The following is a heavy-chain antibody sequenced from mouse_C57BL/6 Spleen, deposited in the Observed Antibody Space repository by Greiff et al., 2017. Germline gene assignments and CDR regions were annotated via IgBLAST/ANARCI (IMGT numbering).Heavy chain of an antibody. CDR1: GYTFTSYW. D-gene: IGHD1-1*01. V-gene: IGHV1-69*01. J-gene: IGHJ2*01. Sequence: QVQLQQPGAELVMPGASVKLSCKASGYTFTSYWMHWVKQRPGQGLEWIGEIDPSDSYTNYNHKFKGKSTLTVDKSSSTAYMQLSSLTSEDSAVYYCAREFSITTVEAHFDYWGQGTTLTVSS. CDR3: AREFSITTVEAHFDY. CDR2: IDPSDSYT.